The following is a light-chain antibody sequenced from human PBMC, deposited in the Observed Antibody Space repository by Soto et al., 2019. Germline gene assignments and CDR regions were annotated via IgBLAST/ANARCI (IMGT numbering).Light chain of an antibody. CDR3: QQRSNWRIT. CDR1: HTISSSY. J-gene: IGKJ5*01. CDR2: GIS. V-gene: IGKV3D-20*02. Sequence: EIVLTQSPGTLSLSPGERATLSCRASHTISSSYLAWYQQKPGQAPRLLMYGISRRATGIPDRFSGSGSGTDFTLTITRLEPEDFAVYYCQQRSNWRITFGQGTRLEI.